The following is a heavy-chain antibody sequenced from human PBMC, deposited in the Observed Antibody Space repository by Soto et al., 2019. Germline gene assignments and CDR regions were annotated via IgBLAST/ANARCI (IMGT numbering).Heavy chain of an antibody. Sequence: SETLSLTCTVSGGSINSGDYYWTWVRQPPGKGLEWIGNIFHSGSTYYTPSLQSRVTISLDTSKNHFSLKLSSVTPADTAVYYCARDRYYGSGTYYNFYYGMDVWRQGTTVTVSS. D-gene: IGHD3-10*01. J-gene: IGHJ6*02. CDR1: GGSINSGDYY. CDR3: ARDRYYGSGTYYNFYYGMDV. CDR2: IFHSGST. V-gene: IGHV4-30-4*01.